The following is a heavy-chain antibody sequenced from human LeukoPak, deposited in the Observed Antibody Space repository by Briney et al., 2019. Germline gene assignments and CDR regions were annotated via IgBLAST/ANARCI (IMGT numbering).Heavy chain of an antibody. V-gene: IGHV4-59*08. CDR3: ARSSPCSRTGCYGLLDY. J-gene: IGHJ4*02. CDR1: GDSISSYY. Sequence: PSETLSLTCTVSGDSISSYYWSWIRQPPGKGLEWIGYIYDSGSTNYNPSLKSRVTISVDTSKNQFSLKLNSMTAADTAVYYCARSSPCSRTGCYGLLDYWGQGTLVTVSS. CDR2: IYDSGST. D-gene: IGHD2-2*01.